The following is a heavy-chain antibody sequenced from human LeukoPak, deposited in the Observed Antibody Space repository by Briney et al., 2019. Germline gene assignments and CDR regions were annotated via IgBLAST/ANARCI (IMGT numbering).Heavy chain of an antibody. CDR2: LSGTGGST. V-gene: IGHV3-23*01. CDR1: GFTFSSYA. J-gene: IGHJ4*02. Sequence: QTGGSLRLSCAASGFTFSSYAMTWVRQAPGKGLEWVSTLSGTGGSTYYADSVKGRFTISRDNSENTLFLQMNSLKAEDTAIYYCAKNRRVEATPVDHWGQGTLVTVSS. D-gene: IGHD2-15*01. CDR3: AKNRRVEATPVDH.